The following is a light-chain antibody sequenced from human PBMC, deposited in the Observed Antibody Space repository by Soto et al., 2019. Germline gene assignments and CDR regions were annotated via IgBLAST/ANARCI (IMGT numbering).Light chain of an antibody. CDR3: QQSHLIPFT. J-gene: IGKJ4*01. CDR1: QSISSY. Sequence: DIQMTQSPPSLSASITDRVTITCRASQSISSYLNWYQQKPGKAPKLLIYAASNLHSGVAARFSGSGSGTDFTLTISSLQPDDFATYYCQQSHLIPFTFGGGTRVEIK. V-gene: IGKV1-39*01. CDR2: AAS.